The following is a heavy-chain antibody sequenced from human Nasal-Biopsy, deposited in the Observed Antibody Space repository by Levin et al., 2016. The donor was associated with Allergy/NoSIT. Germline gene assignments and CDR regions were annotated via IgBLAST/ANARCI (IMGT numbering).Heavy chain of an antibody. CDR3: AKASGSAFDN. Sequence: GESLKISCAASGFDFSGHAMSWVRQAPGKGLEWVSGIISDGTTYYADSVKGRFTISRDNSRNTVYLEVNSLRVEDTAIYYCAKASGSAFDNWGQGTLVSVSS. CDR2: IISDGTT. CDR1: GFDFSGHA. V-gene: IGHV3-23*01. J-gene: IGHJ4*02. D-gene: IGHD3-3*01.